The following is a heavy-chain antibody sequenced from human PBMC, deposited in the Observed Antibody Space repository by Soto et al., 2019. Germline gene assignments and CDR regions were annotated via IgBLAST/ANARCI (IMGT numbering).Heavy chain of an antibody. Sequence: QVQLVESGGVVVQPGTSLRLSCVGSGFTFRSYVIHWVRQAPGKGLEWVALTSYDGSNNFYGDSVKGRFTISRDNSRNTVELQMDSLRLEDTALYYCARWGTAGGLDVWGQGTVVSVSS. V-gene: IGHV3-33*05. CDR3: ARWGTAGGLDV. D-gene: IGHD3-16*01. CDR1: GFTFRSYV. J-gene: IGHJ4*02. CDR2: TSYDGSNN.